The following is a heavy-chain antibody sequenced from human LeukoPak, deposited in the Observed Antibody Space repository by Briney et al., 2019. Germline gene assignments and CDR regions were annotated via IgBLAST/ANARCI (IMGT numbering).Heavy chain of an antibody. Sequence: GASLRLSCVASGFTFSNYAMSWVRQAPGKGLEWVSAITGSGTNRYYADSLKGRFTTSRDNSKNTVFLQMNSQRHEDTAIYYCVIWGDYDVLTGYYVPDYWGQGTLVTVAS. CDR3: VIWGDYDVLTGYYVPDY. CDR1: GFTFSNYA. V-gene: IGHV3-23*01. J-gene: IGHJ4*02. CDR2: ITGSGTNR. D-gene: IGHD3-9*01.